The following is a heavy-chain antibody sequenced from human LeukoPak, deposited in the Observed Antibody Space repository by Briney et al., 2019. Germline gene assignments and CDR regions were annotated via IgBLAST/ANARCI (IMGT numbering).Heavy chain of an antibody. Sequence: GGSLRLSCAASGFTFSSHGMSWVRQAPGKGLEWVSSISRSADNTYYADSVKGRFTISRDNSKNTLFLQMNSLRAEGTAVYYCAKDASPIAAALDAFDIWGQGTMVTVSS. V-gene: IGHV3-23*01. CDR3: AKDASPIAAALDAFDI. D-gene: IGHD6-13*01. J-gene: IGHJ3*02. CDR2: ISRSADNT. CDR1: GFTFSSHG.